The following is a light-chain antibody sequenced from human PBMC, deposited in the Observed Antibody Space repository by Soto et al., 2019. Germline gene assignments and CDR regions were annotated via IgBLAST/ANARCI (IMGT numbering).Light chain of an antibody. V-gene: IGKV3-15*01. Sequence: EIVLTQSPDTLSLSPGERATLSCRASQSLSSYLAWYQQKPGQAPRLLIYGASTRATGIPARFSGSGSGTEFTLTISSLQSEDFALYYCQQYVSSPLTFGQGTKVDI. CDR3: QQYVSSPLT. CDR2: GAS. J-gene: IGKJ1*01. CDR1: QSLSSY.